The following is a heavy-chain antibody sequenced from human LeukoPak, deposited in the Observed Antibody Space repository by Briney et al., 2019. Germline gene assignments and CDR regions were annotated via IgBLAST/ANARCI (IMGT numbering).Heavy chain of an antibody. V-gene: IGHV3-7*01. CDR3: AREQYQLLYGRVY. Sequence: GGSLRLSCAASGFTFSSYWMSWVRQAPGKGLEWVANIKQDGSEKYYVDSVKGRFTISRDNAKNSLYLQMNSLRAEDTAVYYCAREQYQLLYGRVYCGQGTLVTVSS. CDR1: GFTFSSYW. J-gene: IGHJ4*02. CDR2: IKQDGSEK. D-gene: IGHD2-2*02.